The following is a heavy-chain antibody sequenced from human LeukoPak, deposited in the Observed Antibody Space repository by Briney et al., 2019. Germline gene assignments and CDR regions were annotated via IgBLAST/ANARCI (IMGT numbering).Heavy chain of an antibody. Sequence: GGSLRLSCAASGFTFSSYWMTGVRQAPGKGVEWVANIKQDGSEKYYVDSVKGRFTISRDNAKNSLYLQMNSLRAEDTAVYSCARNSGSHPWGQGTLVTVSS. D-gene: IGHD3-10*01. J-gene: IGHJ5*02. CDR1: GFTFSSYW. V-gene: IGHV3-7*01. CDR3: ARNSGSHP. CDR2: IKQDGSEK.